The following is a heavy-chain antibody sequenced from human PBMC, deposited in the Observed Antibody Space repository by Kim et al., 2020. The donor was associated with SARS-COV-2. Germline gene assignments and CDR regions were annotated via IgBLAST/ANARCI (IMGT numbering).Heavy chain of an antibody. CDR3: ARLTGRHYDILTGYYDDACDI. D-gene: IGHD3-9*01. CDR2: IYYSGST. CDR1: GGSISSSSYY. Sequence: SETLSLTCTVSGGSISSSSYYWGWIRQPPGKGLEWIGCIYYSGSTYYNPSLKSRVTISVDTSKNQFSLKLSSVTAADTAVYYCARLTGRHYDILTGYYDDACDIWGQGTMVTVSS. V-gene: IGHV4-39*01. J-gene: IGHJ3*02.